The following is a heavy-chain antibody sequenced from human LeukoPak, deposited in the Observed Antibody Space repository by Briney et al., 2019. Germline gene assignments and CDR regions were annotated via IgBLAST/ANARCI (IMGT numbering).Heavy chain of an antibody. J-gene: IGHJ6*03. CDR3: ARDGYYDFWTPKDYYMDV. D-gene: IGHD3-3*01. CDR1: GFTFSSYA. V-gene: IGHV3-30-3*01. Sequence: GRSLRLSCAASGFTFSSYAMHWVRQAPGKGLEWVAVISYDGSNKYYADSVKGRFTISRDNSKNTLYLQMNSLRAEDTAVYYCARDGYYDFWTPKDYYMDVWGKGTTVTVSS. CDR2: ISYDGSNK.